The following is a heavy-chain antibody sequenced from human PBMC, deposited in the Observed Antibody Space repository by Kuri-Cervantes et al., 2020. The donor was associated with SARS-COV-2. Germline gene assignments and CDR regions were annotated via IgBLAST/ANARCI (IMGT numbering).Heavy chain of an antibody. J-gene: IGHJ3*01. CDR2: INPNSGGT. CDR1: GYTFTSYD. D-gene: IGHD2-8*01. CDR3: ARDFSGVYDITGERDAFDV. Sequence: ASVKVSCKASGYTFTSYDINWVRQAPGQGLEWMGWINPNSGGTNYAQKFQGRVTMTGDTSISTAYMQLSRLRSDDTALYYCARDFSGVYDITGERDAFDVWGQGTRVT. V-gene: IGHV1-2*02.